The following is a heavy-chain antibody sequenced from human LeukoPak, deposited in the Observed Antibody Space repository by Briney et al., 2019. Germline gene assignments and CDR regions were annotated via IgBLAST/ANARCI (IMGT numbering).Heavy chain of an antibody. V-gene: IGHV3-11*05. Sequence: PSGSLTLSCAVSGGTFSDYYMSWIRQAPGQGRVWVSYISSSSSYTNYADSVKGRFSISRDNAKNSLYLQLNSLRAEDTAVYYCARGLTAAAGIGYWGQETLVTVSS. J-gene: IGHJ4*02. CDR3: ARGLTAAAGIGY. CDR1: GGTFSDYY. CDR2: ISSSSSYT. D-gene: IGHD6-13*01.